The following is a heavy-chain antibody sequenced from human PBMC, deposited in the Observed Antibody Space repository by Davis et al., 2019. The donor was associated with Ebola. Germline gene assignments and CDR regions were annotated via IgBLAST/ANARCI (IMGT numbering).Heavy chain of an antibody. CDR2: IRSKANSYAT. Sequence: GGSLRLSCAASGFTFSSYGMHWVRQASGKGLEWVGRIRSKANSYATAYAASVKGRFTISRDDSKNTAYLQMNSLKTEDTAVYYCTSGITGTRGDYWGQGTLVTVSS. CDR3: TSGITGTRGDY. CDR1: GFTFSSYG. J-gene: IGHJ4*02. D-gene: IGHD1-20*01. V-gene: IGHV3-73*01.